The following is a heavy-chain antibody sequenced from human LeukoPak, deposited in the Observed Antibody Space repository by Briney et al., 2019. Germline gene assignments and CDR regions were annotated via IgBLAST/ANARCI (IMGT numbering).Heavy chain of an antibody. Sequence: ASVKVSCKASGYTFTSYYMHWVRQAPGQGLEWMGIINPSGGSTSYAQKFQGRATMTRDTSTSTVYMELSSLRSEDTAVYYCAREDSSYCGGDCYSRYFQHWGQGTLVTVSS. CDR3: AREDSSYCGGDCYSRYFQH. D-gene: IGHD2-21*02. J-gene: IGHJ1*01. CDR1: GYTFTSYY. CDR2: INPSGGST. V-gene: IGHV1-46*01.